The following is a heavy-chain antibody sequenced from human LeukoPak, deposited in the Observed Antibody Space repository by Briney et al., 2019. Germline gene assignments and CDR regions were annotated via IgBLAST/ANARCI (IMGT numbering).Heavy chain of an antibody. J-gene: IGHJ4*02. Sequence: GGSLRLSCIASRIPFSTYTMTWVRQAAGKGPEWVSSISESGGSTYYADSVKGRFTISRDNSMNTLYLQMNSLRAEDTAVYYCAKAPRVTTGYWGQGTLVTVSS. CDR3: AKAPRVTTGY. D-gene: IGHD4-17*01. CDR2: ISESGGST. CDR1: RIPFSTYT. V-gene: IGHV3-23*01.